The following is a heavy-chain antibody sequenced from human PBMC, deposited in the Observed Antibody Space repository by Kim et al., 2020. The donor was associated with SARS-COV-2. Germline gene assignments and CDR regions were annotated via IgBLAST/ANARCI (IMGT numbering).Heavy chain of an antibody. V-gene: IGHV3-33*08. CDR2: IWSDGSTN. CDR1: GFTVSSYC. CDR3: GAVVRGDFRTGCWGV. D-gene: IGHD3-10*01. Sequence: GGSLRLSCAASGFTVSSYCMRWVRQAPGKGLEWVSVIWSDGSTNYSEAVVEGRFTICGDTSNNTLFLKNSMLSAETAAFYCGGAVVRGDFRTGCWGVWG. J-gene: IGHJ6*02.